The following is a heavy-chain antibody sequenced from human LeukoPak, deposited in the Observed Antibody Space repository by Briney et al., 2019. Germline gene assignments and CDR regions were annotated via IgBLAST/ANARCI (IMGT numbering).Heavy chain of an antibody. V-gene: IGHV1-69*05. CDR3: ARVQYYYDSSGYGEY. J-gene: IGHJ4*02. D-gene: IGHD3-22*01. Sequence: SVKVSCKASGGTFSSYAISWVRQAPGQGLEWMGGIIPIFGTANYAQKFQGRVTITTDESTSTAYMELSSLRSEDTAVYYCARVQYYYDSSGYGEYWGQGTLVTVSS. CDR1: GGTFSSYA. CDR2: IIPIFGTA.